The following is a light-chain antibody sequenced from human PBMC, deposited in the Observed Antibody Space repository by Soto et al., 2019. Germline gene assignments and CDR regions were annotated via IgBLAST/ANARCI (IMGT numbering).Light chain of an antibody. Sequence: QSVLTQPPSASGTPGQRVTISCSGSSSSIGSNTVNWYQQLPGTAPKLLIYSNDQRPSGVPDRFSGSKSGTSASLAISGLQSEDEADYYCAAWDASLNGYVFGTGTKVTVL. CDR2: SND. J-gene: IGLJ1*01. V-gene: IGLV1-44*01. CDR1: SSSIGSNT. CDR3: AAWDASLNGYV.